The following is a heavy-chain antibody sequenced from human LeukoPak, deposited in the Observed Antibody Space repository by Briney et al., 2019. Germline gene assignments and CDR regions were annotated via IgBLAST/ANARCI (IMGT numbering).Heavy chain of an antibody. Sequence: PGGSLRLSCAASGFTFSNAWMSWVRQAPGKGLEWVGRIKSKTDGGTTDYAAPVKGRFTISRDDSKNTLYLQMNSLKTEDTAVYYCTTRPRDSSGWDYYFDYWGQGTLVTVSS. D-gene: IGHD6-19*01. CDR1: GFTFSNAW. V-gene: IGHV3-15*01. CDR3: TTRPRDSSGWDYYFDY. CDR2: IKSKTDGGTT. J-gene: IGHJ4*02.